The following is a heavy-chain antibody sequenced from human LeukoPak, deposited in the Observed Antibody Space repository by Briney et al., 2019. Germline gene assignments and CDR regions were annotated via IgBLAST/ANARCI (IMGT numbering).Heavy chain of an antibody. D-gene: IGHD1-26*01. CDR2: INPHSGGT. CDR1: GYTFTSYG. Sequence: ASVKASCKASGYTFTSYGIGWVRQAPGQGLAWMGWINPHSGGTNYAQKFQGRVTMTRDTSISVVYMELSSLRSDDTAVYYCAREGWELLRAFDIWGQGTMVTVSS. J-gene: IGHJ3*02. V-gene: IGHV1-2*02. CDR3: AREGWELLRAFDI.